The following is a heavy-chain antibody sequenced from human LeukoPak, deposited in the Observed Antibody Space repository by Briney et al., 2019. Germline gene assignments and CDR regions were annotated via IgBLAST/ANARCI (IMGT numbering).Heavy chain of an antibody. CDR2: INPNSGGA. D-gene: IGHD3-22*01. J-gene: IGHJ4*02. CDR3: ARVRTYYYDSSGYYAFDY. CDR1: GYTFTSYD. Sequence: ASVKVSCKASGYTFTSYDINWVRQATGQGLEWMGWINPNSGGANYAQKFQGRVTMTRDTSISTAYMELSRLRSDDTAVYYCARVRTYYYDSSGYYAFDYWGQGTLVTVSS. V-gene: IGHV1-2*02.